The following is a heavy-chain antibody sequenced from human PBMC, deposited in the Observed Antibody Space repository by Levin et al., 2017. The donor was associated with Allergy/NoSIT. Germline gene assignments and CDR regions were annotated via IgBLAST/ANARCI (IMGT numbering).Heavy chain of an antibody. Sequence: PSETLSLTCTVSGGSISSYFWSWIRQPPGKGLEWIGYIYYSGSTNYNPSLKSRVTMSVDTSKNQFSLRLSSLIAADTAVYYCARAGSGYAFDIWGQGTMVTVSS. CDR1: GGSISSYF. CDR2: IYYSGST. D-gene: IGHD1-14*01. J-gene: IGHJ3*02. V-gene: IGHV4-59*08. CDR3: ARAGSGYAFDI.